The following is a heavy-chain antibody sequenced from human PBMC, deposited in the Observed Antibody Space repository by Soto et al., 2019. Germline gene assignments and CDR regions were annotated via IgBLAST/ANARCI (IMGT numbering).Heavy chain of an antibody. CDR3: AHRRSGAYYYDSSGYYEPLLDAFDI. D-gene: IGHD3-22*01. J-gene: IGHJ3*02. V-gene: IGHV2-5*01. Sequence: QITLKESGPTLVKPTQTLTLTCTFSGFSLSTSGVGVGWIRQPPGKALEWLALIYWNDDKRYSPSLKSRLTITKDTSKNQVVLTMTNMDPVDTATYYCAHRRSGAYYYDSSGYYEPLLDAFDIWGQGTMVTVSS. CDR2: IYWNDDK. CDR1: GFSLSTSGVG.